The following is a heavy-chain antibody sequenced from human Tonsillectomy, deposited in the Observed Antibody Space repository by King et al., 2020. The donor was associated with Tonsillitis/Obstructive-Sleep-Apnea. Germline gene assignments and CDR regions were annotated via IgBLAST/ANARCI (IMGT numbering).Heavy chain of an antibody. V-gene: IGHV4-59*08. J-gene: IGHJ3*01. Sequence: VQLQESGPGLVKPSETLSLTCTASGGSISRDYWSWVRQPPGKALEWIGDIHYSGTTNYNPSLKSRVILSVDTSKNQFSLRLNSVTAADTAVYYCARRAVTTWDDVFDRWGQGTMVTVSS. CDR2: IHYSGTT. D-gene: IGHD4-17*01. CDR3: ARRAVTTWDDVFDR. CDR1: GGSISRDY.